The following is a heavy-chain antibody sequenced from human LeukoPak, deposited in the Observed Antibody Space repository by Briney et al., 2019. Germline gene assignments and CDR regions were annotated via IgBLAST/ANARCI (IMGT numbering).Heavy chain of an antibody. J-gene: IGHJ4*02. CDR3: AREGCSGGSCYFDY. V-gene: IGHV3-21*01. CDR2: ISSSSSYI. D-gene: IGHD2-15*01. Sequence: GGSLRLSCAASGVTFSSYSMNWVRQAPGKGLEWVSSISSSSSYIYYADSVKGRFTISRDNAKNSLYLQMNSLRAEDTAVYYCAREGCSGGSCYFDYWGQGTLVTVSS. CDR1: GVTFSSYS.